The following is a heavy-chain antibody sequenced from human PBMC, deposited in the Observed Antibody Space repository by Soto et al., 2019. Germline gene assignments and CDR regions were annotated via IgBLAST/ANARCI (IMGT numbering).Heavy chain of an antibody. J-gene: IGHJ4*02. Sequence: PSETLSLTCTVSGGSISSYYWSWIRQPPGKGLEWIGYFFYSGSTNYNPSLKSRVTISVDTSKNQFSLKLSSVTAADTAVYYCARHKSNYFDYWGQGTLVTVSS. CDR1: GGSISSYY. CDR2: FFYSGST. V-gene: IGHV4-59*08. CDR3: ARHKSNYFDY.